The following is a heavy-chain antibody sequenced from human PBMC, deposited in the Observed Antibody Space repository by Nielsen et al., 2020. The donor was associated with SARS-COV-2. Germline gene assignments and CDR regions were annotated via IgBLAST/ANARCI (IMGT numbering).Heavy chain of an antibody. CDR3: ARAWNFAVH. V-gene: IGHV3-23*01. CDR1: GFTFSGSA. CDR2: ISASGGST. Sequence: GESLKISCVASGFTFSGSALSWVRQAPGKGLEWVSCISASGGSTYYADSVKGRFTISRDSSKNTLYLQMSSLRAEDTAVYYCARAWNFAVHWGQGTLVTVSS. D-gene: IGHD1-7*01. J-gene: IGHJ4*02.